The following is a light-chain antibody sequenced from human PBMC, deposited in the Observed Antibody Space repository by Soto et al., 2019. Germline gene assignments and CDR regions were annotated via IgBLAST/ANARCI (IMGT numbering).Light chain of an antibody. CDR1: SSDVGSYNY. Sequence: QSALTQPASVSGSPGQSITISCTGTSSDVGSYNYVSWYQQHPGKAPKLMIYDVSNQPSGVSNRFSGSKSGNTASLTISGLQAEDEADYYCNSYTGSSTPYVFGTGTKVTVL. V-gene: IGLV2-14*03. CDR2: DVS. J-gene: IGLJ1*01. CDR3: NSYTGSSTPYV.